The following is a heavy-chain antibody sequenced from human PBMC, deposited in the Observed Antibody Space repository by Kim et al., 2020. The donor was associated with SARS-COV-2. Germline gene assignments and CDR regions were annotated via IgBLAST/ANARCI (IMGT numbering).Heavy chain of an antibody. Sequence: GGSLRLSCAASGFTFTTYAMNWVRQAPGKGLEWVSTIGGRVISTYYADSVKGRFTISRDNSKNTLSLQMNSLRAEDTAVYYCAKRHGSGECYFYFYG. CDR3: AKRHGSGECYFYF. CDR1: GFTFTTYA. V-gene: IGHV3-23*01. CDR2: IGGRVIST. D-gene: IGHD6-19*01. J-gene: IGHJ4*03.